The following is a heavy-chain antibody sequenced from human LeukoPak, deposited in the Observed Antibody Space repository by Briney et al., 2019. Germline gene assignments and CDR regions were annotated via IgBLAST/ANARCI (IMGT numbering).Heavy chain of an antibody. Sequence: PGGSLRLSCVASGFTFSSHSMNWVRQAPGKGLEWVASISSGSDHIYYADSVKGRFTISRDNAKNSLYLQMNSLRAEDTAVYYCASYDYGFDYWGQGTLVTVSS. CDR1: GFTFSSHS. CDR2: ISSGSDHI. D-gene: IGHD4-17*01. J-gene: IGHJ4*02. V-gene: IGHV3-21*01. CDR3: ASYDYGFDY.